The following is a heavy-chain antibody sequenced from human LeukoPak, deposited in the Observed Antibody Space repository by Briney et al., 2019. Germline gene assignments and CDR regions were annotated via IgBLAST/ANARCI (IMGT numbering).Heavy chain of an antibody. CDR1: GGSISSSSYY. D-gene: IGHD6-13*01. Sequence: SETLSLTCTVSGGSISSSSYYWGWIRQPPGKGLEWIGSIYYSGSTYYNPSLKSRVTISVDTSKTQFSLKLSSVTAADTAVYYCARRAAAVIDAFDIWGQGTMVTVSS. V-gene: IGHV4-39*01. CDR2: IYYSGST. J-gene: IGHJ3*02. CDR3: ARRAAAVIDAFDI.